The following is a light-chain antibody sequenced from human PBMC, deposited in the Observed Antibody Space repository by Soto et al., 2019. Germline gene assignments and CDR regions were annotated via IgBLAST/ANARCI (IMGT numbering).Light chain of an antibody. Sequence: DIPMTQSPSSLSASVGDRVTITCQASQAIGNYLTWYKQKPGKAPKLLIYMESNLETVVTSRFSGSGSGTDFTFTINSLQPEDIATYYCQQYDDLPFTFGGGTKVDIK. J-gene: IGKJ4*01. V-gene: IGKV1-33*01. CDR1: QAIGNY. CDR3: QQYDDLPFT. CDR2: MES.